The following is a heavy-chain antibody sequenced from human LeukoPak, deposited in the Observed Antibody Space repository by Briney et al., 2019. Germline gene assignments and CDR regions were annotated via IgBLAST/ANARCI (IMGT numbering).Heavy chain of an antibody. V-gene: IGHV4-39*01. CDR2: VYYSGST. J-gene: IGHJ4*02. CDR3: ARNVSAGYFDY. D-gene: IGHD2-8*01. Sequence: PSETLSLTRSVSGGSFTGTTYYSAWLRQPPGKGLEWIGSVYYSGSTSYSPSLKSRVTISVDTSKKQCSLRLSSVSAADTAVYYCARNVSAGYFDYWGQGTLVTVSS. CDR1: GGSFTGTTYY.